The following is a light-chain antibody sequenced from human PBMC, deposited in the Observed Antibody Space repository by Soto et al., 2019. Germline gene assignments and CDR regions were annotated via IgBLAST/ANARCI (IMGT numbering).Light chain of an antibody. CDR3: QQYYSTPRT. V-gene: IGKV4-1*01. J-gene: IGKJ1*01. CDR2: WAS. CDR1: QSVLYSSNNMNY. Sequence: DIVMTQSPDSLAVSLGERATINCKSSQSVLYSSNNMNYLAWYQQKPGQPPKLLIYWASTRASGVPDRFSGSGSGTDFTLTISSLQAEDVAVYYCQQYYSTPRTFGQGTKVEIK.